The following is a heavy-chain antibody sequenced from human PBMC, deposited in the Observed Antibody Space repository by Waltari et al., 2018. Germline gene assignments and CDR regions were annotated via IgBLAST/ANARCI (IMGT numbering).Heavy chain of an antibody. D-gene: IGHD3-10*01. Sequence: STHYNPSLKSRVTISVDTSKNQFSLKLSSVTAADTAVYYCAREKSLGSSYYYGSGSRPPTSSDAFDIWGQGTMVTVSS. CDR2: ST. J-gene: IGHJ3*02. V-gene: IGHV4-59*01. CDR3: AREKSLGSSYYYGSGSRPPTSSDAFDI.